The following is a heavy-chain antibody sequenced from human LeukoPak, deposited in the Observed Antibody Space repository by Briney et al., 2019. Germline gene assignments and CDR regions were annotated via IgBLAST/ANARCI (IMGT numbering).Heavy chain of an antibody. Sequence: SSETLSLTCTVSGGSISSSSYYWGWIRQPPGKGLEWIGSIYYSGSTYYNPSLKSRVTISVDTSKNQFSLKLSSVTAADTAVYYCARHYSRRGKDGYNYPDYWGQGTLVTVSS. CDR1: GGSISSSSYY. J-gene: IGHJ4*02. D-gene: IGHD5-24*01. CDR3: ARHYSRRGKDGYNYPDY. CDR2: IYYSGST. V-gene: IGHV4-39*01.